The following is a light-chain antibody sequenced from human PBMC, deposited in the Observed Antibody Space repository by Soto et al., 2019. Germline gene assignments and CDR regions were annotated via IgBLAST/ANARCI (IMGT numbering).Light chain of an antibody. CDR1: SGDVGGYNY. V-gene: IGLV2-14*01. CDR2: EVS. CDR3: SSYTITSTHFV. Sequence: QSVLTQSASMSGSDGQSITISCTGSSGDVGGYNYVSWYQHHPGKAPKLIIYEVSNRPSGVSNRFSGSKSGNTASLTISGLQAEDEADYYCSSYTITSTHFVFGTGTKLTVL. J-gene: IGLJ1*01.